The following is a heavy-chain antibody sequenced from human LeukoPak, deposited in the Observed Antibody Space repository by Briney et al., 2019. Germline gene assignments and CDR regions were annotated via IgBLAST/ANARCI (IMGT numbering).Heavy chain of an antibody. CDR2: IYYSGST. V-gene: IGHV4-59*08. CDR1: GGSISSYY. Sequence: SETLSLTCTVSGGSISSYYWSWIRQPPGKGLEWIGYIYYSGSTNYNPSLKSRVTISVDTSKNQFSLKLSSVTAPDTPVYYCARTSRDYYMDVWGKGTTVTVSS. CDR3: ARTSRDYYMDV. J-gene: IGHJ6*03.